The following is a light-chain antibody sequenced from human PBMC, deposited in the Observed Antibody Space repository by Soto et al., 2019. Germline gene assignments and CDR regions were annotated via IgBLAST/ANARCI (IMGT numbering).Light chain of an antibody. Sequence: EILMTQSPATLSVSPGERATLSCRASQSVSSKLAWYQQKPGQAPRLLIYGASTRATGIPARFSGSGSGTEFALTISSLQSEDFAVYYCQQYNNWPRTFGQGTKV. CDR2: GAS. V-gene: IGKV3-15*01. CDR1: QSVSSK. J-gene: IGKJ1*01. CDR3: QQYNNWPRT.